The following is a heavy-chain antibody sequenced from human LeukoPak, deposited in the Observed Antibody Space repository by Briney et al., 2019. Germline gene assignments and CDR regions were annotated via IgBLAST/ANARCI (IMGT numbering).Heavy chain of an antibody. V-gene: IGHV1-69*13. Sequence: ASVKVACKTSGGIFSSYAFSWMRQAPGQGLEWVGRIIPIYNPVDYTQRFQGRVTITADESTNTVYLELSSLRYDDTAVYYCAREPLGCGGDCHFDYWGQGTLVTVSS. CDR2: IIPIYNPV. J-gene: IGHJ4*02. D-gene: IGHD2-21*02. CDR1: GGIFSSYA. CDR3: AREPLGCGGDCHFDY.